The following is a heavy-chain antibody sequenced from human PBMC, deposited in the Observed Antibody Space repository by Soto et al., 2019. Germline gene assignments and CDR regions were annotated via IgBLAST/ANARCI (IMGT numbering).Heavy chain of an antibody. CDR3: AGRNSLASVSLNFRELSNYKWIDP. CDR1: GGSISSGDYY. CDR2: IYYSGST. V-gene: IGHV4-30-4*01. J-gene: IGHJ5*02. Sequence: SETLSLTCTVSGGSISSGDYYWSWIRQPPGKGLEWIGYIYYSGSTYYNPSLKSRVTISVDTSKNQFSLKLSSVTAADTAVYYCAGRNSLASVSLNFRELSNYKWIDPWGPGTLVTVSS. D-gene: IGHD3-16*02.